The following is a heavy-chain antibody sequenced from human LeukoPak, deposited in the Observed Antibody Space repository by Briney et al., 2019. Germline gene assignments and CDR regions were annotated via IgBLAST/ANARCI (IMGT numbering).Heavy chain of an antibody. D-gene: IGHD5-24*01. CDR1: GFTFSTYG. V-gene: IGHV3-30*18. CDR2: ISYDGTYK. CDR3: AKKSQPGVDMATIHFDH. Sequence: GGSLRLSCAASGFTFSTYGMSWVRQAPGKGLEWVAIISYDGTYKYYADSVKGRFTISRDNSENTLYLQMNSLRAEDTAVYYCAKKSQPGVDMATIHFDHGGQGTLVTVSS. J-gene: IGHJ4*02.